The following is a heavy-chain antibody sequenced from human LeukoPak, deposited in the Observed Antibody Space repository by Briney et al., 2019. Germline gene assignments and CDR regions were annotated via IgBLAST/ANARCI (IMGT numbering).Heavy chain of an antibody. J-gene: IGHJ4*01. CDR2: IYYSGST. CDR1: GGSISSYY. Sequence: SETLSLTCTVSGGSISSYYWSWIRQPPGKGLEWIGYIYYSGSTNYNPSLKSRVTISLDTSKNQFSLKLNSVTAADTAVYYCASQGLGYCTGGSCPWLDYWGQGTLVTVSS. V-gene: IGHV4-59*01. D-gene: IGHD2-15*01. CDR3: ASQGLGYCTGGSCPWLDY.